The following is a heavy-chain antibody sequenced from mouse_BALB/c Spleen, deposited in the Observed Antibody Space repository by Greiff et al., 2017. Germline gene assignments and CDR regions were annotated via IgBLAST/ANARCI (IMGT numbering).Heavy chain of an antibody. CDR2: ISSGGST. CDR3: ARGGYWVDY. J-gene: IGHJ2*01. D-gene: IGHD2-3*01. Sequence: EVNLVESGGGLVKPGGSLKLSCAASGFTFSSYAMSWVRQTPEKRLEWVASISSGGSTYYPDSVKGRFTISRDNARNILYLQMSSLRSEDTAMYYCARGGYWVDYWGQGTTLTVSS. V-gene: IGHV5-6-5*01. CDR1: GFTFSSYA.